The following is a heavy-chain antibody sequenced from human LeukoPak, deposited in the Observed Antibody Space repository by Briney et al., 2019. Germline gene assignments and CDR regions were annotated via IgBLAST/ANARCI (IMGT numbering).Heavy chain of an antibody. D-gene: IGHD3-16*01. Sequence: GGSLRLSCGASGFTFSSYGMHWVRQAPGKGLEWVAFIGYDGSHEHYADSVRGRFTISRDNSKNTYYLQMNSLRSEDTAVYYCAKGKDYHIDYWGQGALVTVSS. CDR2: IGYDGSHE. CDR1: GFTFSSYG. CDR3: AKGKDYHIDY. J-gene: IGHJ4*02. V-gene: IGHV3-30*02.